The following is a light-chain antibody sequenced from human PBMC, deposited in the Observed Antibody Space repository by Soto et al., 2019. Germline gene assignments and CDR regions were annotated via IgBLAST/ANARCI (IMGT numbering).Light chain of an antibody. CDR3: QQYKNSPYT. CDR2: GAS. V-gene: IGKV3-20*01. Sequence: EIVLTQSLGTLSLSPGERATLSCRASQSATRNYLAWYQQKPGQAPRLLIYGASSRATGIPDRFSGSGSGADFTLTISRLEPEDFAVYYCQQYKNSPYTFGQGTKLEIK. J-gene: IGKJ2*01. CDR1: QSATRNY.